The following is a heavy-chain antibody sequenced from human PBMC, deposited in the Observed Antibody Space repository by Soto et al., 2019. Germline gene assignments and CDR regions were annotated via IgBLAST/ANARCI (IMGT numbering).Heavy chain of an antibody. D-gene: IGHD1-26*01. CDR1: GFSISNSYL. J-gene: IGHJ4*02. CDR3: ALRAIVGAAV. V-gene: IGHV4-4*02. Sequence: SGTLSLTCAAFGFSISNSYLCSRGRQPPGEVLGGFGDSCRSGCTDYNASVMGRVTISIDKVNNQLSLKLSSLTAADTAVYYCALRAIVGAAVWGQGTMVTVSS. CDR2: SCRSGCT.